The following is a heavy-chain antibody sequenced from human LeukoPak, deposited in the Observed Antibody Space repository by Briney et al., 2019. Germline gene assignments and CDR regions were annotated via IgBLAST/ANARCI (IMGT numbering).Heavy chain of an antibody. CDR1: GGSISSGGYS. CDR3: ASNALEHYYDSSGYSFGY. D-gene: IGHD3-22*01. Sequence: SQTLSLTCAVSGGSISSGGYSWSWIRQPPGKGLEWIGYIYHSGSTYYNPSLKSRVTISVDRSKNQFSLKLSSVTAADTAVYYCASNALEHYYDSSGYSFGYWGQETLVTVSS. CDR2: IYHSGST. V-gene: IGHV4-30-2*01. J-gene: IGHJ4*02.